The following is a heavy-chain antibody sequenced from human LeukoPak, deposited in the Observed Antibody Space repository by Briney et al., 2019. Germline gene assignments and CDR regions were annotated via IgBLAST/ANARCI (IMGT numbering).Heavy chain of an antibody. D-gene: IGHD3-3*01. V-gene: IGHV5-51*01. Sequence: GESLKISCKGSGYSINNYWIGWVRQMPGKGLEWMGIIYPADSDIRYSPSFQGQVTISADKSISTAYLQWSSLKASDTAMYYCARGESITIFGMVSGGYFDYWGQGTLVTVSS. CDR2: IYPADSDI. CDR3: ARGESITIFGMVSGGYFDY. CDR1: GYSINNYW. J-gene: IGHJ4*02.